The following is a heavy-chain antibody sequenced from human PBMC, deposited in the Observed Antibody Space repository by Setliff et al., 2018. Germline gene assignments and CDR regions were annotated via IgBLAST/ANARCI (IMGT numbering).Heavy chain of an antibody. D-gene: IGHD3-22*01. Sequence: SETLSLTCTVSGGSISPYYWGWIRQPPGKGLEWIGYIXXXXXXXXXXXLKCRVTIXXDTSKNQFSLKLSSVTAADTAVYYCARLGGSSGSGGFYYYYYYMDVWGKGTTVTVSS. V-gene: IGHV4-59*08. CDR2: IXXXXXX. CDR1: GGSISPYY. J-gene: IGHJ6*03. CDR3: ARLGGSSGSGGFYYYYYYMDV.